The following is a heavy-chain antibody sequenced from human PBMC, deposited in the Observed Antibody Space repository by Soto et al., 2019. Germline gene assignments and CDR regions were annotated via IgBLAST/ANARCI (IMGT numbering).Heavy chain of an antibody. J-gene: IGHJ4*02. CDR2: INPNSGGT. V-gene: IGHV1-2*04. Sequence: ASVKVSCKASGYTFTGYYMHWVRQAPGQGLEWMGWINPNSGGTNYAQKFQGWATMTRDTSISTAYMELSRLRSDDTAVYYCARGSDYYDSSGLFDYWGQGTLVTVSS. CDR1: GYTFTGYY. CDR3: ARGSDYYDSSGLFDY. D-gene: IGHD3-22*01.